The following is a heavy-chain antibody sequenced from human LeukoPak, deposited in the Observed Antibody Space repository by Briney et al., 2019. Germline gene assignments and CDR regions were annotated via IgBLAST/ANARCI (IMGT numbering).Heavy chain of an antibody. CDR2: INWSGRSI. CDR1: RFTFDEYG. V-gene: IGHV3-20*04. CDR3: ARVAKYYYGSETYYFFEH. Sequence: EGSLRLSCAASRFTFDEYGMSWVRQTAGKGLEWVSGINWSGRSIGYADSVKGRFTISRDNAKNSLYLQMNSLRVEDTAVYYCARVAKYYYGSETYYFFEHWGQGTPVTASS. J-gene: IGHJ4*02. D-gene: IGHD3-10*01.